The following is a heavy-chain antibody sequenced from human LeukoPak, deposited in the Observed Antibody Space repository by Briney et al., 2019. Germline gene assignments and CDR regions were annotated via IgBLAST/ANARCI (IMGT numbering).Heavy chain of an antibody. CDR2: IYTSGST. J-gene: IGHJ6*03. Sequence: TSQTLSLTCTVSGGSISSGSHYWSWIRQPAGKGLEWIGRIYTSGSTNYNPSLKSRVTISVDTSKNQFSLKLSSVTAADTAVYYCARVHYDILTGYYYYMDVWGKGTTVTVSS. V-gene: IGHV4-61*02. D-gene: IGHD3-9*01. CDR3: ARVHYDILTGYYYYMDV. CDR1: GGSISSGSHY.